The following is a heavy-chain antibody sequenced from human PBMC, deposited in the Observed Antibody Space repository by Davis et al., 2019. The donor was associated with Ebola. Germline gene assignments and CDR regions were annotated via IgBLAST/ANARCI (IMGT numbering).Heavy chain of an antibody. Sequence: GGSLRLSCAASGFTFSSYWMSWVRQAPGKGLGWVANIEQDGSEKNYVDSVKGRFTISRDNAKNSLHLQMNSLRDEDTAVYYCARASATYYYDSSGYYSRYYFDYWGQGTLVTVSS. CDR1: GFTFSSYW. V-gene: IGHV3-7*01. CDR3: ARASATYYYDSSGYYSRYYFDY. D-gene: IGHD3-22*01. J-gene: IGHJ4*02. CDR2: IEQDGSEK.